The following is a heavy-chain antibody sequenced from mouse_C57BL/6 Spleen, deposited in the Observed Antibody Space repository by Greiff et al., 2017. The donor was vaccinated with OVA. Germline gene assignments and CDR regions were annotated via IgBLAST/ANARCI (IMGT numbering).Heavy chain of an antibody. Sequence: DVHLVESGGGLVKPGGSLKLSCAASGFTFSSYAMSWVRQTPEKRLEWVATISDGGSYTYYPDNVKGRFTISRDNAKNNLYLQMSHLKSEDTAMYYCAREGEGNYPYAMDYWGQGTSVTVSS. V-gene: IGHV5-4*01. D-gene: IGHD2-1*01. J-gene: IGHJ4*01. CDR1: GFTFSSYA. CDR2: ISDGGSYT. CDR3: AREGEGNYPYAMDY.